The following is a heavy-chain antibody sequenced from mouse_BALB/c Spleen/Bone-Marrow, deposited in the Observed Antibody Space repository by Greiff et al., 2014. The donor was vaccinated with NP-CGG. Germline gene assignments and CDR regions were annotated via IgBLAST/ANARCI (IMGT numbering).Heavy chain of an antibody. CDR2: ISTYSGNT. Sequence: VKLQESGPELVRPGVSVKISCKGSGYTFTDYAMHWVKQSHAKSLEWIGVISTYSGNTNYNQKFKGKATMTVDKSSSTAYMELAILTSEDSAIDYCARYGYGSSYYAMDYWGQGTSVTVSS. CDR1: GYTFTDYA. V-gene: IGHV1-67*01. J-gene: IGHJ4*01. D-gene: IGHD1-1*01. CDR3: ARYGYGSSYYAMDY.